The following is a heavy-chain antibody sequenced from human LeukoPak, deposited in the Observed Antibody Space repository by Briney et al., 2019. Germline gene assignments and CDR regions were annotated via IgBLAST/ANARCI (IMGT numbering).Heavy chain of an antibody. Sequence: GGSLRLSCAASGFTFSSYGMHWVRQAPGKGLEWVAVIWYDGSNKYYADPVKGRFTISRDNSKNTLYLQMNSLRAEDTAVYYCARDRGDTAIYDYWGQGTLVTVSS. CDR2: IWYDGSNK. D-gene: IGHD5-18*01. V-gene: IGHV3-33*01. J-gene: IGHJ4*02. CDR1: GFTFSSYG. CDR3: ARDRGDTAIYDY.